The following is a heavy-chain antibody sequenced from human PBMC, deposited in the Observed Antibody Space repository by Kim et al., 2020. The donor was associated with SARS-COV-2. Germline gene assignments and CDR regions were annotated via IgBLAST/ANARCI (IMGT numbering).Heavy chain of an antibody. V-gene: IGHV3-48*04. CDR2: ISSSSSTI. J-gene: IGHJ5*02. Sequence: GGSLRLSCAASGFTFSSYSMNWVRQAPGKGLEWVSYISSSSSTIYYADSVKGRFTISRDNAKNSLYLQMNSLRAEDTAVYYCAREDRGWFDPWGQGTLVTVSS. CDR1: GFTFSSYS. CDR3: AREDRGWFDP. D-gene: IGHD2-15*01.